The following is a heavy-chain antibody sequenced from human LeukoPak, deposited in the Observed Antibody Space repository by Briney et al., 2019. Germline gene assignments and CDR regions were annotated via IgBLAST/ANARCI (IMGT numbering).Heavy chain of an antibody. J-gene: IGHJ4*02. D-gene: IGHD2-21*02. V-gene: IGHV1-46*01. CDR1: GYTFTGYY. CDR3: ARAAYCGGDCYLPPGLDY. CDR2: INPSGGST. Sequence: ASVKVSCKASGYTFTGYYMHWVRQAPGQGLEWMGIINPSGGSTSYAQKLQGRVTMTRDMSTSTVYMELSSLRSEDTAVYYCARAAYCGGDCYLPPGLDYWGQGTLVTVSS.